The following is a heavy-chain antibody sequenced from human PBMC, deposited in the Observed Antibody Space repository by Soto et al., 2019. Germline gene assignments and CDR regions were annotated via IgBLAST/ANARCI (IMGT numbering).Heavy chain of an antibody. J-gene: IGHJ3*02. V-gene: IGHV4-4*02. D-gene: IGHD6-19*01. CDR3: GKNGWYSADI. CDR2: IFHSETT. CDR1: GASVSSDNW. Sequence: QMCLQESGPGLVKPSGTLSLACAVSGASVSSDNWWSWVRQPPGKGLEWIGEIFHSETTNYNPSLKSRASISVDKPKNQFFLTLTSVTAADTAVYYCGKNGWYSADIWGQGTMGTVSS.